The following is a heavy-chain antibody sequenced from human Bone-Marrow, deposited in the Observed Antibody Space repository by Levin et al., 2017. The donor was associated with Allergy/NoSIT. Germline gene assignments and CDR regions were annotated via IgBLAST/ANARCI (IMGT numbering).Heavy chain of an antibody. CDR2: INPNSGGT. CDR3: ARGGYYSEYLQH. J-gene: IGHJ1*01. D-gene: IGHD2/OR15-2a*01. V-gene: IGHV1-2*02. Sequence: ASVKVSCKTSGYIFTGNYMHWVRQAPGQGLEWMGWINPNSGGTNYAQNFQGRVTVTRDTSISTVYMELSRLRSDDTAVYFCARGGYYSEYLQHWGQGTLVTVSS. CDR1: GYIFTGNY.